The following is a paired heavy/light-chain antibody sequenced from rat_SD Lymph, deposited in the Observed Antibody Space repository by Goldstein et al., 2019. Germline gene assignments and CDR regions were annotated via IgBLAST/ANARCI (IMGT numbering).Heavy chain of an antibody. J-gene: IGHJ3*01. CDR2: MRYNGDT. CDR1: GFSLTSYN. Sequence: QVQLKESGPGLVQPSQTLSLTCTVSGFSLTSYNVHWVRQPPGKGLEWMGRMRYNGDTSYNSALKSRLSISRDTSKNQVFLKMNSLQTDDTGTYYCTRDHFIIFAYWGQGTLVTVSS. CDR3: TRDHFIIFAY. V-gene: IGHV2-63*01. D-gene: IGHD1-12*01.
Light chain of an antibody. Sequence: EIVLTQSPTTMAASPGEKVTITCRASSSVSYMHWFQQKSGTSPKPWIYDTSKLASGVPDRFSGSGSGTSYSLTISSMEAEDAATYYCLQRSSYPFTFGSGTKLEIK. CDR1: SSVSY. V-gene: IGKV4S12*01. CDR2: DTS. CDR3: LQRSSYPFT. J-gene: IGKJ4*01.